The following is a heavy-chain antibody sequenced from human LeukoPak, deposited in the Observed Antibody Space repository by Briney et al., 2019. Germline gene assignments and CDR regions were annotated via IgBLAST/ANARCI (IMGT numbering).Heavy chain of an antibody. CDR2: IYYSGST. D-gene: IGHD1-26*01. Sequence: SETLPLTCTVSGVSISSYYWSWIRQPPGKGLEWIGYIYYSGSTNYNPSLKSRVTISVDTSKNQFSLKLSSVTAADTAVYYCARVVGGSYYFDYWGQGTLVTVSS. CDR3: ARVVGGSYYFDY. V-gene: IGHV4-59*01. J-gene: IGHJ4*02. CDR1: GVSISSYY.